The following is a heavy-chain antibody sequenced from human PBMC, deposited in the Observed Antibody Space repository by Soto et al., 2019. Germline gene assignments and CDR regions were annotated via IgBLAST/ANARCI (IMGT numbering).Heavy chain of an antibody. J-gene: IGHJ4*02. V-gene: IGHV3-23*01. CDR2: ISGSGGST. D-gene: IGHD1-26*01. CDR3: AKDIRRSSPDRELDY. Sequence: GGSLRLSCAASGFTVSSYAMSWVRKAPGKGLEWVSAISGSGGSTYYADSVKGRFTISRDNSKNTLYLQMNSLRAEDTAVYYCAKDIRRSSPDRELDYWGQGTLVTVSS. CDR1: GFTVSSYA.